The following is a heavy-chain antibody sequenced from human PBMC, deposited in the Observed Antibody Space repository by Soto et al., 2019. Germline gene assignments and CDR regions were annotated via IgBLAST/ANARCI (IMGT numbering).Heavy chain of an antibody. CDR2: ISWNSGSI. CDR1: GFTFDDYA. Sequence: GGSLRLSCAASGFTFDDYAMHWVRQAPGKGLEWVSGISWNSGSIGYADSVKGRFTISRDNAKNSLYLQMNSLRAEDTALYYCAKGLSGYDSFDYWGQGTLVTVSS. V-gene: IGHV3-9*01. D-gene: IGHD5-12*01. CDR3: AKGLSGYDSFDY. J-gene: IGHJ4*02.